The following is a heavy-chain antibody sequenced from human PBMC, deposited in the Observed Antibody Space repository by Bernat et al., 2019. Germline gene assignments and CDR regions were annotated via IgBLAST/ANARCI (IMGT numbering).Heavy chain of an antibody. Sequence: QVQLVESGGGVVQPGRSLRLSCAASGFTFSSYAMHWVRQAPGKGLEWVAVISYDGSNKYYADSVKGRFTISRDNSKNTLYLQMNSLRAEDTAVYYCARDRTGLRPQGLFDYWGQGTLVTVSS. CDR1: GFTFSSYA. CDR2: ISYDGSNK. J-gene: IGHJ4*02. CDR3: ARDRTGLRPQGLFDY. V-gene: IGHV3-30-3*01. D-gene: IGHD4-17*01.